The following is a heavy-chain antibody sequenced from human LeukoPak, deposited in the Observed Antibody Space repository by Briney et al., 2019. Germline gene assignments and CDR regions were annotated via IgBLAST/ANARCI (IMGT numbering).Heavy chain of an antibody. Sequence: SETLSLTCTVSGGSISSYYWSWIRQPPGKGLEWIGYVYYSGSTNYNPSLKSRVTISVDTSKNQFSLKLSSVTAADTAVYYCARGPITMVRGVDSYNWFDPWGQGTLVTVSS. CDR3: ARGPITMVRGVDSYNWFDP. D-gene: IGHD3-10*01. CDR2: VYYSGST. J-gene: IGHJ5*02. V-gene: IGHV4-59*01. CDR1: GGSISSYY.